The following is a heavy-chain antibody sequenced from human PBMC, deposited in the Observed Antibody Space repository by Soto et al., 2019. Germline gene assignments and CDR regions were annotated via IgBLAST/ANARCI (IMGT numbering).Heavy chain of an antibody. CDR1: GYSFTSYW. J-gene: IGHJ6*02. D-gene: IGHD4-4*01. Sequence: AESLTNSCKVSGYSFTSYWIVWVLQMPGKGLEWMGIIYPGDSDTIYSPSFQGQVTISADKSISTAYLQWSSLKASDTAMYYCARRLTTSADYGMDVWGQGTTVTVSS. V-gene: IGHV5-51*01. CDR3: ARRLTTSADYGMDV. CDR2: IYPGDSDT.